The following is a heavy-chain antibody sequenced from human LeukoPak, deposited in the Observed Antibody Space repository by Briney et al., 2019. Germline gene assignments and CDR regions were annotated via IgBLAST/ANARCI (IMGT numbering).Heavy chain of an antibody. D-gene: IGHD3-10*01. CDR2: ISWNSGSI. CDR3: AKASPPDGFGEFFDY. CDR1: GFTFDNYA. Sequence: GGSLSLSCAASGFTFDNYAMHWFRQAPGKGLEWFSGISWNSGSIGYADSVKGRFTISRDNAKNSLYLQMNSLRAEDTALYYCAKASPPDGFGEFFDYWGQGTLVTVSS. J-gene: IGHJ4*02. V-gene: IGHV3-9*01.